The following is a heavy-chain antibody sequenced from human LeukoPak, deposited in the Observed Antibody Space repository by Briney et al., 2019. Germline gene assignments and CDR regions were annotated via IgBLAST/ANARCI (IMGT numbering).Heavy chain of an antibody. J-gene: IGHJ4*02. Sequence: SETLSLTCAVSGASISGSGYYLGWIRQPPGKGLEWIGNIYYTGNTYYNASLQSRVTISIDTSKNQFSLRLNSVTAADTPMYYCAKSGGYGLIDYWGQGTLVTVSS. CDR3: AKSGGYGLIDY. V-gene: IGHV4-39*01. CDR1: GASISGSGYY. D-gene: IGHD1-26*01. CDR2: IYYTGNT.